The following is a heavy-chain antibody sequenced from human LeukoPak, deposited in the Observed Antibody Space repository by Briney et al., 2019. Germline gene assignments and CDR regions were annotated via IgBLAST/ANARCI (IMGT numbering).Heavy chain of an antibody. D-gene: IGHD2-2*01. CDR1: GGSISSGDYY. CDR2: IYYSGST. J-gene: IGHJ3*02. CDR3: ARWVVPFGAFDI. V-gene: IGHV4-30-4*01. Sequence: PSETLSLTCTVSGGSISSGDYYWSWIRQPPGKGLEWIGYIYYSGSTYYNPSLKSRVTISVDTSKNQFSLKLSSVTAADTAVYYCARWVVPFGAFDIWGQGTMVTVSS.